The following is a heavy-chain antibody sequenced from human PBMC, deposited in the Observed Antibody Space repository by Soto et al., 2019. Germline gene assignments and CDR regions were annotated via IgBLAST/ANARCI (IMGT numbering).Heavy chain of an antibody. V-gene: IGHV4-59*02. Sequence: SETLSLTCTISGGSVSVYYWSWIRQSTGQGLEWIGYIYASGSPYYNPSLRSRVTISADTSKNQISLKLTSPTAADTAVYYCARGVASSPPQYWRRGTLVTVSS. J-gene: IGHJ4*02. CDR2: IYASGSP. CDR3: ARGVASSPPQY. CDR1: GGSVSVYY. D-gene: IGHD2-15*01.